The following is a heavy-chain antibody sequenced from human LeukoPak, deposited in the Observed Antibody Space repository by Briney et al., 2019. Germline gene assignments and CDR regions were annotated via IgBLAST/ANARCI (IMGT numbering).Heavy chain of an antibody. V-gene: IGHV4-59*01. CDR1: GGSISTYY. Sequence: SETLSLTCTVSGGSISTYYWSWIRQPPGKGLAWIGYVYYGGSTSYSPSLKSGVTISVDTSKNQFSLKLSSVTAADTAVYYCARGRGCSGGSCYADYWGQGTLVTVSS. CDR3: ARGRGCSGGSCYADY. CDR2: VYYGGST. J-gene: IGHJ4*02. D-gene: IGHD2-15*01.